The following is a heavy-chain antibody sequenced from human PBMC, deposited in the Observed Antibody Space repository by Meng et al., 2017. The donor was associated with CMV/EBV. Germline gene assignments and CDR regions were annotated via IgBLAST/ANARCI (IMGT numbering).Heavy chain of an antibody. CDR1: GFTFSHYW. CDR2: LNEDGSRT. Sequence: LSCTAFGFTFSHYWMHWVRQVPGEGLVWVSRLNEDGSRTDYADSVKGRFTIFRDNSRNTLYLQMNSLRGDDTAVYYCAMDLSGRVDQWGQGTPVTVSS. D-gene: IGHD1-26*01. J-gene: IGHJ4*02. V-gene: IGHV3-74*01. CDR3: AMDLSGRVDQ.